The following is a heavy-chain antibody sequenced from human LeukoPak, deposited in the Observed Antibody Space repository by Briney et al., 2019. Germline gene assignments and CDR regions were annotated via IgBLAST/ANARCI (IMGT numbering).Heavy chain of an antibody. CDR1: GGSINSYY. CDR3: ARRAPPEGDYSNYVWFDP. D-gene: IGHD4-11*01. V-gene: IGHV4-59*12. Sequence: SETLSLTCTVSGGSINSYYWSWIRQPPGKGLEWIGYIYYSGSTSYNPSLKSRVTISVDTSKNQFSLKLSSVTAADTAVYYCARRAPPEGDYSNYVWFDPWGQGTLVTVSS. CDR2: IYYSGST. J-gene: IGHJ5*02.